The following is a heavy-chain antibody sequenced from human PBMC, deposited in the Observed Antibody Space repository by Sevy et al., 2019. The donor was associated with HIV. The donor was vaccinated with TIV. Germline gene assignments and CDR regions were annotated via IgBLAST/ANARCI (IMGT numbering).Heavy chain of an antibody. CDR3: AKGYCSGGTCPRDYYYYGMDV. Sequence: GGSLRLSCAPSGFTFSTYAMNWVRQAPGKGLEWVSSIGGSGRYPYYADSVEGRFTISRDNSKNMLYLQMNSLRVADTAVYYCAKGYCSGGTCPRDYYYYGMDVWGQGTTVTVSS. CDR2: IGGSGRYP. CDR1: GFTFSTYA. D-gene: IGHD2-15*01. J-gene: IGHJ6*02. V-gene: IGHV3-23*01.